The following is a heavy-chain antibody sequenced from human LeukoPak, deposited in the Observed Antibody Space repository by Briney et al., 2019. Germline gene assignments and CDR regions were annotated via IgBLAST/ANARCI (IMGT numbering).Heavy chain of an antibody. D-gene: IGHD6-6*01. J-gene: IGHJ6*02. V-gene: IGHV3-9*01. Sequence: GGSLRLSCAASGFTFDDYAMHWVRQAPGKGLEWVSGIRWDSGSIGYADSVKGRFTISRDNAKNSLYLQMNSLRAEDTALYYCAKGRVKTAARRFSGYYGMDVWGQGTTVTVSS. CDR1: GFTFDDYA. CDR3: AKGRVKTAARRFSGYYGMDV. CDR2: IRWDSGSI.